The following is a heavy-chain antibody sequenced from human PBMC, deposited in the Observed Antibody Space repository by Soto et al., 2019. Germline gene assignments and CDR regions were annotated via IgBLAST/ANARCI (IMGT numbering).Heavy chain of an antibody. V-gene: IGHV5-10-1*01. Sequence: GDSLKISCKGSGYSFTSYWISWVRQMPGKGLEWMGRIDPSASYTNYSPSFQGHVTISADKSISTAYLQWSSLKASDTGMYYCVRRSLYYDSSNWDTGYYYYGMDVWGQGTTVTVSS. D-gene: IGHD3-22*01. J-gene: IGHJ6*02. CDR3: VRRSLYYDSSNWDTGYYYYGMDV. CDR1: GYSFTSYW. CDR2: IDPSASYT.